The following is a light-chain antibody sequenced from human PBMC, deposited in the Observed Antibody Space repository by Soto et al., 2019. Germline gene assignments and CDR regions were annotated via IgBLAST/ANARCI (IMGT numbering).Light chain of an antibody. Sequence: EIVLTQSPATLSLSPGERATLSCRASQSINRHLAWYRQKPGQAPRLLIYDASNRATGIPARFSGSGSGTDFTLTISSLQSEDFAVYYCQQYNNWPPQYTFGQGTKREI. CDR3: QQYNNWPPQYT. CDR1: QSINRH. J-gene: IGKJ2*01. CDR2: DAS. V-gene: IGKV3-11*01.